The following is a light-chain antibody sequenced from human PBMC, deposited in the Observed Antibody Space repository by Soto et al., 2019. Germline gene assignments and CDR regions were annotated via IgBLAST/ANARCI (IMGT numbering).Light chain of an antibody. CDR3: QQYGSSPT. CDR2: GAS. Sequence: EIVLTQFPGTLSLSPGEIATLSCRATQSVSSSYLAWYQQKPGQAPRLLIYGASSRATGIPDRFSGSGYGTDLTVNNSRLEPEDFAVYYWQQYGSSPTFGQATKVEIK. CDR1: QSVSSSY. V-gene: IGKV3-20*01. J-gene: IGKJ1*01.